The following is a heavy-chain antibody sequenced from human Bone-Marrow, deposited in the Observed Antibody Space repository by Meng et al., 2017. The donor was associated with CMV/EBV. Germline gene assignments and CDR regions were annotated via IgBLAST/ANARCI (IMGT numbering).Heavy chain of an antibody. V-gene: IGHV3-21*01. D-gene: IGHD2-15*01. Sequence: GESLKISCAASGFSFGSYGMQWVRQAPGKGLEWVSSISGDSTYIFYKESLKGRFPISRDNAKNSLYLQMNSLRVEDTGVYYCARDGDWLPLLFDPRGQGALVTVSS. CDR3: ARDGDWLPLLFDP. CDR1: GFSFGSYG. J-gene: IGHJ5*02. CDR2: ISGDSTYI.